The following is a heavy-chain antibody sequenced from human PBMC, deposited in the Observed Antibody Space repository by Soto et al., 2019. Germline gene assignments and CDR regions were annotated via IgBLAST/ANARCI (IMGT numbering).Heavy chain of an antibody. CDR2: IIPILGIA. D-gene: IGHD4-17*01. J-gene: IGHJ4*02. Sequence: QVQLVQSGAEVKKPGSSVKVSCKASGGTFSSYTISWVRQAPGQGLEWMGRIIPILGIANYAQKFRGRVTITADKSTSTAYMELSSLRAEDTAVYYCANPVTTDGSWGQGTLVTVSS. V-gene: IGHV1-69*02. CDR1: GGTFSSYT. CDR3: ANPVTTDGS.